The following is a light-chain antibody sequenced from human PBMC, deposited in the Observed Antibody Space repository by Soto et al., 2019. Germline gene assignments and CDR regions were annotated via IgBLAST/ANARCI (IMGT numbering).Light chain of an antibody. J-gene: IGKJ4*01. V-gene: IGKV1-17*01. CDR3: QQLNNYPST. CDR2: GAS. CDR1: QDIRNK. Sequence: IQMTQFPSSLSASVRDRVVISCWTSQDIRNKLGWYQQKPGQAPKLLIFGASTLHSGVPSRLRGSGYGTDLTITINSMQTEDFETYFCQQLNNYPSTFGGGTKVDIK.